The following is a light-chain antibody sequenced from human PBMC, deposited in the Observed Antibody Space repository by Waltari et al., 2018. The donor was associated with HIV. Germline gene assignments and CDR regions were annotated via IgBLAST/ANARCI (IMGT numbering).Light chain of an antibody. CDR1: ALPKQY. V-gene: IGLV3-25*03. CDR3: LSADTSVTWV. Sequence: SYELTQPPSVSVSPGQTARITCSGDALPKQYALWYQQKPGQAPVLVIYKDTERPSGIPERFSGSSSGTTVTLTISGVQAEDDADYYCLSADTSVTWVFGGGTKLTVL. CDR2: KDT. J-gene: IGLJ3*02.